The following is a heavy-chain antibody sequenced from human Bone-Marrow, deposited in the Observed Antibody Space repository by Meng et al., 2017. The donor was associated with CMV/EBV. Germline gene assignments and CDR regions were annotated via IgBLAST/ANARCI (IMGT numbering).Heavy chain of an antibody. CDR3: ASCSGSYYDY. D-gene: IGHD1-26*01. Sequence: ASVKVSCKASGYTFTSYYMHWVRQAPGQGLEWMGIINPSGGSTSYAQKFQGRVTMTRDTSTSTVYMELSRLRSEDTAVYYCASCSGSYYDYWGQGTLVTVSS. CDR2: INPSGGST. CDR1: GYTFTSYY. V-gene: IGHV1-46*01. J-gene: IGHJ4*02.